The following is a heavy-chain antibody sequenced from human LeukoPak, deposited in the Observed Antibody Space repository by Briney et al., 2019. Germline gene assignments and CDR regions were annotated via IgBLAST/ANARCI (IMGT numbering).Heavy chain of an antibody. CDR3: ARADGYKPDFDY. D-gene: IGHD5-24*01. CDR2: INSDGSST. CDR1: GFTFSSYW. J-gene: IGHJ4*02. Sequence: QPGGSLRLSCAASGFTFSSYWMHWVRQAPGKGLVWVSHINSDGSSTSYADSVKGRFTISRDNAKNTLYLQMNSLRAEDTAVYYCARADGYKPDFDYWGQGTLVTVSS. V-gene: IGHV3-74*01.